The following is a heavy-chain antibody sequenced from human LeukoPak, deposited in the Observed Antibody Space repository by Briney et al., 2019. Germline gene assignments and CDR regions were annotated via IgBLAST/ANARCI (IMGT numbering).Heavy chain of an antibody. J-gene: IGHJ4*02. CDR2: IYYSGST. V-gene: IGHV4-59*01. CDR1: GGSISSYY. CDR3: ARGYSAHLVDY. Sequence: SETLSLTCTVSGGSISSYYWSWLRQPPGKGLEWIGYIYYSGSTNYNPSLKSRVTISVDTSKNQFSLKLSSVTAADTAVYYCARGYSAHLVDYWGQGTLVTVSS. D-gene: IGHD4-11*01.